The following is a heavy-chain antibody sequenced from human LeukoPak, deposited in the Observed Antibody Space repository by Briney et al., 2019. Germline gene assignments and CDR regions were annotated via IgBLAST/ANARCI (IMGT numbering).Heavy chain of an antibody. CDR1: GGSVSSDY. Sequence: SETLSLTCAVSGGSVSSDYWSWIRQPPGKGLEWIGEINHSGNTNYNPSLKSRVTISIDTSKNQFSLRLASVTAADTAVYYCARNGWDSIDYWGQGTLVTVSS. V-gene: IGHV4-34*01. CDR3: ARNGWDSIDY. CDR2: INHSGNT. D-gene: IGHD6-19*01. J-gene: IGHJ4*02.